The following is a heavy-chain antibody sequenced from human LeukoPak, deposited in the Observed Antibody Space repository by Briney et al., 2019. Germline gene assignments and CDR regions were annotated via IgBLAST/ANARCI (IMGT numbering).Heavy chain of an antibody. D-gene: IGHD6-13*01. Sequence: TGGSLRLSCAASGFTFSSYSMNWVRQAPGKGLEWVSSISSSSSYIYYADSVKGRFTISRDNAKNSLYLQMNSLRAEDTAVYYCARGGRYSSSLVDYWGQGTLVTVSS. CDR2: ISSSSSYI. CDR1: GFTFSSYS. V-gene: IGHV3-21*01. CDR3: ARGGRYSSSLVDY. J-gene: IGHJ4*02.